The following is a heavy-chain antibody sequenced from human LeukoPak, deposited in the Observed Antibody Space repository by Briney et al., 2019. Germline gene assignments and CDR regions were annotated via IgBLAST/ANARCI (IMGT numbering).Heavy chain of an antibody. CDR3: AKGDVGSGSYSGIDY. D-gene: IGHD3-10*01. Sequence: GGSLRLSCAASGFTFSSYGMSWVRQAPGKGLEWVSAISGSGGSTYYADSVKGRFTISRDNSKNTLYLQMNSLSAEDTAEYYAAKGDVGSGSYSGIDYWGQGTLVTVSS. CDR1: GFTFSSYG. J-gene: IGHJ4*02. V-gene: IGHV3-23*01. CDR2: ISGSGGST.